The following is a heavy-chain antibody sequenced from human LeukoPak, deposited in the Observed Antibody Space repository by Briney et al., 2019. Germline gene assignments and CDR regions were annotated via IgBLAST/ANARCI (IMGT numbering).Heavy chain of an antibody. CDR3: AKDLGYCSVGSCYSEGY. CDR2: ISGSGGST. CDR1: GFTFSSYG. J-gene: IGHJ4*02. Sequence: GGSLRLSCAASGFTFSSYGMSWVRQAPGKGLEWVSAISGSGGSTYYADSVKGRFTISRDNSKNTLYLQMNSLRAEDTAVYYCAKDLGYCSVGSCYSEGYWGQGTLVTVSS. V-gene: IGHV3-23*01. D-gene: IGHD2-15*01.